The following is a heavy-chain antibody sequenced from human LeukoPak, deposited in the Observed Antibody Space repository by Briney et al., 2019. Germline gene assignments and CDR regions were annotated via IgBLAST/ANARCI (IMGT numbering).Heavy chain of an antibody. D-gene: IGHD2-2*01. CDR2: IYYSGST. CDR3: ARVRFYSVPAAVSYYFDY. V-gene: IGHV4-39*01. J-gene: IGHJ4*02. Sequence: PSETLSLTCTVSGGSISSSSYYWGWIRQPPGKGLEWIGSIYYSGSTYYNPSLKSRVTISVDTSKNQFSLKLSSVTAADTAVYYCARVRFYSVPAAVSYYFDYWGQGTLVTVSS. CDR1: GGSISSSSYY.